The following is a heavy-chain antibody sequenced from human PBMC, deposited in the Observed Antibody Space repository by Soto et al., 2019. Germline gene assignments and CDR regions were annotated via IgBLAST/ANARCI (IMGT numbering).Heavy chain of an antibody. CDR2: ISSSSTI. J-gene: IGHJ4*02. CDR1: GFTVSTNY. D-gene: IGHD6-19*01. Sequence: GGSLRLSCAASGFTVSTNYMNWVRQAPGKGLQWVSIISSSSTIYYADSVKGRFTISRDNAKNSLYLQMNSLRAEDTAVYYCARDLAVALFDYWGQGTLVTVSS. CDR3: ARDLAVALFDY. V-gene: IGHV3-48*01.